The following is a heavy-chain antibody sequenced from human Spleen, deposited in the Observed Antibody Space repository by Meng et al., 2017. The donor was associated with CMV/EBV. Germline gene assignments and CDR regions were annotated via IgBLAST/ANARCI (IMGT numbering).Heavy chain of an antibody. D-gene: IGHD3-10*01. CDR1: GFTVSRYW. Sequence: GESLKISCAASGFTVSRYWMTWVRQAPGKGLEWVANIKEDGSETYYVDSVRGRFTISRDNAKSSVYLQMNSLRAEDTGVYFCTKLFDYWGQGTLVTSPQ. CDR2: IKEDGSET. J-gene: IGHJ4*02. CDR3: TKLFDY. V-gene: IGHV3-7*01.